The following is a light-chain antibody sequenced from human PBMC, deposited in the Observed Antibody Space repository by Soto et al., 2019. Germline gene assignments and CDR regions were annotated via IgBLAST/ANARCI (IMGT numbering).Light chain of an antibody. CDR1: SSDVGAYNF. CDR3: SAHTTSSLYG. Sequence: QSVLTQPASVSGSPGQSITVSCTGTSSDVGAYNFVAWYQQHPGKAPKVILYDVSDRPSGVSNRFSGSKSGNTASLTISGLRAEDEADYYCSAHTTSSLYGFGSGTKV. J-gene: IGLJ1*01. CDR2: DVS. V-gene: IGLV2-14*03.